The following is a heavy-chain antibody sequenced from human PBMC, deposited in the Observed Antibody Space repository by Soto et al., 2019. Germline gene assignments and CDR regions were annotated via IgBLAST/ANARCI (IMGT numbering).Heavy chain of an antibody. J-gene: IGHJ4*02. CDR1: GFTFSIYS. CDR2: ITSDTNTI. V-gene: IGHV3-48*02. D-gene: IGHD6-19*01. CDR3: ARSVEGHFDY. Sequence: ELQLVESGGGLVQPGGSLRLTCVASGFTFSIYSMNWVRQAPGKGLEWSSYITSDTNTIKYADSVKVRFTISRDNAKNLVYLQMNSLRDEDTAVYFCARSVEGHFDYWGQGTVVTVSS.